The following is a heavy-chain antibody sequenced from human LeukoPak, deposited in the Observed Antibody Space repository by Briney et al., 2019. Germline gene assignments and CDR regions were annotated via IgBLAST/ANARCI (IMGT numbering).Heavy chain of an antibody. D-gene: IGHD3-9*01. V-gene: IGHV1-18*01. CDR2: ISAYNGNT. CDR1: GYTFTSYG. Sequence: ASVKVSCKASGYTFTSYGISWVRQAPGQGLEWMGWISAYNGNTNYAQKLQGRVTMTTDTSTSTAYMELRSLRSDDTAVYYCARDLNYDNLTGYYTDDYYYYGMDVWGQGTTVTVSS. J-gene: IGHJ6*02. CDR3: ARDLNYDNLTGYYTDDYYYYGMDV.